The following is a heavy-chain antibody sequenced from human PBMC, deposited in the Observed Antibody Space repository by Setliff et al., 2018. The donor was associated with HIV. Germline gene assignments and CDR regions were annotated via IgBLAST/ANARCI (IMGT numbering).Heavy chain of an antibody. CDR1: GYTFTSYA. CDR3: ARSTVTTGGSYYYGMDV. D-gene: IGHD4-17*01. Sequence: GASVKVSCKASGYTFTSYAIHWVRQAPGQRLEWMGWINAGNGDTKYSQKFQGRVTITSDTSASTAYMELSSLRSEDTAVYYCARSTVTTGGSYYYGMDVWGQGTTVTVSS. CDR2: INAGNGDT. J-gene: IGHJ6*02. V-gene: IGHV1-3*01.